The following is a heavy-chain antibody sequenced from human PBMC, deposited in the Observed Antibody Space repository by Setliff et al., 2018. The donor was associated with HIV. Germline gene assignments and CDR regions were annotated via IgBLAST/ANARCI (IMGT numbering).Heavy chain of an antibody. CDR1: GYTFTNYD. Sequence: ASVKVSCKASGYTFTNYDIYWVRQASGQGLEWMGWMSPNSGDTGFAQSFQGRVTITRNTSISTAYMELRSLRSEDTAVYYCARAPVSSGWYKGRFDPWGQGTLVTVSS. CDR3: ARAPVSSGWYKGRFDP. V-gene: IGHV1-8*03. D-gene: IGHD6-19*01. J-gene: IGHJ5*02. CDR2: MSPNSGDT.